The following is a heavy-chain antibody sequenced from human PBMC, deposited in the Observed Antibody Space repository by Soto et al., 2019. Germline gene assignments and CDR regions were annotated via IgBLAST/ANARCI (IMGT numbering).Heavy chain of an antibody. CDR1: GGSISSYC. V-gene: IGHV4-59*12. CDR3: ARGFDIVVVPAAKWFDP. J-gene: IGHJ5*02. Sequence: PSETLSLTCTVSGGSISSYCWSWIRQPPEKGLDWIGYIYYSGSTNSNPSLKSRVTISVDTSKNQFSLKLSSVTAADTAVYYCARGFDIVVVPAAKWFDPWGQGTLVSVSS. D-gene: IGHD2-2*01. CDR2: IYYSGST.